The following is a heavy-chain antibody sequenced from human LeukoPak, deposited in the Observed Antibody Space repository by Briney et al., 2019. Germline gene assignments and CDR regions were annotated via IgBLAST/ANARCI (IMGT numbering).Heavy chain of an antibody. J-gene: IGHJ6*02. CDR3: ARAHSIASYYYGVDV. CDR2: IYYSGST. V-gene: IGHV4-39*07. Sequence: SETLSLTCTVSGGSISSSSYYWGWIRQPPGKGLEWIGSIYYSGSTYYSPSLTSRVTVSVNTSENQFSLKLSSVTAADTAVYYCARAHSIASYYYGVDVWGQGTTVTVSS. CDR1: GGSISSSSYY. D-gene: IGHD2/OR15-2a*01.